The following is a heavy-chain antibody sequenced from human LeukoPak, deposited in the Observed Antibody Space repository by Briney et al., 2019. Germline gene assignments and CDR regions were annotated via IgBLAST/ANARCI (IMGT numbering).Heavy chain of an antibody. CDR2: IGNTET. Sequence: GGSLRLSCIASGFTFDTFAMSWVRQAPGKVLEWVSGIGNTETYYADSVKGRFTISRDNSKSTIYLHMNNLRAEDTALYYCARDGQAFNSNWDYFEYWGQGTPVTVSS. CDR3: ARDGQAFNSNWDYFEY. V-gene: IGHV3-23*01. D-gene: IGHD7-27*01. J-gene: IGHJ4*02. CDR1: GFTFDTFA.